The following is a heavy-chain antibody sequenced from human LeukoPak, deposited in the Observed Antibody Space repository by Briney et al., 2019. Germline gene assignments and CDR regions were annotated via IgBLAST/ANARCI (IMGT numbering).Heavy chain of an antibody. Sequence: KVSCKASGYTFTNYDITWVRQAPGQGLEWMGGMNTNNGNTNYAQRLQGRITMTTDTSTNTAYMELRSLKSDDTAVYYCARDSRAAWLDPWGQGTLVTVSS. CDR2: MNTNNGNT. J-gene: IGHJ5*02. CDR3: ARDSRAAWLDP. V-gene: IGHV1-18*04. D-gene: IGHD2-15*01. CDR1: GYTFTNYD.